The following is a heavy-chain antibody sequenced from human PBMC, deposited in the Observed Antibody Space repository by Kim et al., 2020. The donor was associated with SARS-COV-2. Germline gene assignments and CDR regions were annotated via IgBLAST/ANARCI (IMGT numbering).Heavy chain of an antibody. J-gene: IGHJ4*02. CDR2: IYYSGIT. CDR3: ARRRYSSGFEVYRAFDY. CDR1: GGSISSSSYY. D-gene: IGHD6-19*01. Sequence: SETLSLTCTVSGGSISSSSYYWGWIRQPPGKGLEWIGSIYYSGITYYNPSLKSRVTISVDTSKNQFSLKLSSVTAADTAVYYCARRRYSSGFEVYRAFDYWGQGTLVTVSS. V-gene: IGHV4-39*01.